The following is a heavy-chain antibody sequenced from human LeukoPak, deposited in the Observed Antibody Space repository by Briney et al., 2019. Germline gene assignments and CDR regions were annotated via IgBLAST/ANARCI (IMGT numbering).Heavy chain of an antibody. J-gene: IGHJ4*02. Sequence: ASVKVSCKVSGYTLTELSMHWVRQAPGKGLEWMGWISGSNGNTNYAQKLQGRVTMTTDTSTGTAYMELRSLRSDDTAVYYCARSGRGTYYYFDYWGQGTLVTVSS. CDR2: ISGSNGNT. V-gene: IGHV1-18*01. CDR3: ARSGRGTYYYFDY. D-gene: IGHD1-26*01. CDR1: GYTLTELS.